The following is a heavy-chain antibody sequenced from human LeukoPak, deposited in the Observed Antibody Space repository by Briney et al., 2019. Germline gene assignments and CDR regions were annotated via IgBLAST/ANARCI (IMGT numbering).Heavy chain of an antibody. V-gene: IGHV4-59*08. CDR2: IYYSGST. CDR3: ARNRFVVAPAEKGYNYQGRAV. CDR1: GGSISSYY. D-gene: IGHD2-2*01. Sequence: SETLSLTCTVSGGSISSYYWSWIRQPPGKGLEWIGYIYYSGSTNYNPSLKSRVTISVDTSKNQFSLKLSSVTAADTAVYYCARNRFVVAPAEKGYNYQGRAVGAKGPRVPFP. J-gene: IGHJ6*04.